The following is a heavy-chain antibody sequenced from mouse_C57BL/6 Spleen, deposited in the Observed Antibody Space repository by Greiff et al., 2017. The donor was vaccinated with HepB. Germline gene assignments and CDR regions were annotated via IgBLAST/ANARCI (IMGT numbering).Heavy chain of an antibody. Sequence: QVQLQQPGAELVMPGASVKLSCKASGYTFTSYWMHWVKQRPGQGLEWIGEIDPSDSYTNYNQKFTGKSTLTVDKSSSTAYMQLSSLTSEDSAVYYCARPVHYYGSSLYYFDYWGQGTTLTVSS. J-gene: IGHJ2*01. V-gene: IGHV1-69*01. CDR3: ARPVHYYGSSLYYFDY. D-gene: IGHD1-1*01. CDR2: IDPSDSYT. CDR1: GYTFTSYW.